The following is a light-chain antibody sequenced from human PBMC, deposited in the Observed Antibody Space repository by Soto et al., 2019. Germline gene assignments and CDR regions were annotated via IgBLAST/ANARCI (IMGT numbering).Light chain of an antibody. Sequence: DIQLTQSPSFLSASVGDRVTITCRASQDISTYLACYQQKPRKAPRLVISAASTLQSGVPSTFSASGSGTEFTLTISSLQPEDFATYYCQDLNTCPFSFGPRTTVDLK. CDR2: AAS. V-gene: IGKV1-9*01. CDR3: QDLNTCPFS. CDR1: QDISTY. J-gene: IGKJ3*01.